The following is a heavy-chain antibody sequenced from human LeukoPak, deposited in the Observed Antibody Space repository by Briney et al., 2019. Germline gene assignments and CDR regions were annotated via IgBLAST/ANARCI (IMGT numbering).Heavy chain of an antibody. Sequence: PGGSLRLSCAASGFTFSSYSMNWVRQAPGKGLEWGSYISSSSSTRYYADSVKGRFTISRDNDKNSMYLQMNSLRAEDTAVYYCASLLGGGAYYYYMDVWGKGTTVTVSS. CDR2: ISSSSSTR. CDR3: ASLLGGGAYYYYMDV. CDR1: GFTFSSYS. D-gene: IGHD2/OR15-2a*01. V-gene: IGHV3-48*04. J-gene: IGHJ6*03.